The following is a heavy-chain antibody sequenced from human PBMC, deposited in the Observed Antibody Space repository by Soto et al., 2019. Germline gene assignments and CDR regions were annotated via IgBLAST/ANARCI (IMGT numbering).Heavy chain of an antibody. CDR1: GFTLSDYD. CDR3: ERNGGTFDP. V-gene: IGHV3-11*01. J-gene: IGHJ5*02. D-gene: IGHD7-27*01. Sequence: QVHLVESGGGLVKPGGNLRLSCVASGFTLSDYDMTWIRQAPGKGLEWVSYISTTGTGISYADSVKGRFIISRDSAKNSLYLQMNSLRDEDTAMYFCERNGGTFDPWGQGTLVTVSS. CDR2: ISTTGTGI.